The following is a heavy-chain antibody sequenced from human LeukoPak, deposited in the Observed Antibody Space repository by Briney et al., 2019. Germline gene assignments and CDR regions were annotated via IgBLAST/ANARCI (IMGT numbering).Heavy chain of an antibody. CDR2: ISYDGSNK. Sequence: PGGSLRLSCAASGFTFSSYGMHWVRQAPGKGLEWVAVISYDGSNKYYADSVKGRFTISRDNAKNSLYLQMNSLRAEDTAVYYCARDRYSSGWYGYFQHWGQGTLVTVSS. D-gene: IGHD6-19*01. CDR1: GFTFSSYG. J-gene: IGHJ1*01. V-gene: IGHV3-30*03. CDR3: ARDRYSSGWYGYFQH.